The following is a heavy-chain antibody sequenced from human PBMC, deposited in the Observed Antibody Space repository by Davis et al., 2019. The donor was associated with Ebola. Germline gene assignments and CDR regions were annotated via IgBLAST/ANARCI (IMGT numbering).Heavy chain of an antibody. CDR3: ARARRITGNIYYYFDY. D-gene: IGHD1-20*01. V-gene: IGHV3-53*01. CDR2: IYSGGST. CDR1: GFTVSSNY. J-gene: IGHJ4*02. Sequence: GGSLRLSCAASGFTVSSNYMSWVRQAPGKGLEWVSVIYSGGSTYYADSVKGRFTISRDSSKNTLYLQMNSLRAEDTAVYYCARARRITGNIYYYFDYWGQGTLVTVSS.